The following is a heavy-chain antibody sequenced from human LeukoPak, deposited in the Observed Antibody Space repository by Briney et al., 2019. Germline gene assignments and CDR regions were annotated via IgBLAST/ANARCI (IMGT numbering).Heavy chain of an antibody. D-gene: IGHD3-16*01. CDR3: ARDGFGTGSN. V-gene: IGHV3-7*03. Sequence: GGSLRLSCAAPGLTFSNYWMDWVRQAPGKGLEWVANIKQDGSEKNYVDSVKGRFIISRDNAKNSLYLQMNTLRADDTAVYYCARDGFGTGSNWGQGTLVTVSS. CDR1: GLTFSNYW. J-gene: IGHJ4*02. CDR2: IKQDGSEK.